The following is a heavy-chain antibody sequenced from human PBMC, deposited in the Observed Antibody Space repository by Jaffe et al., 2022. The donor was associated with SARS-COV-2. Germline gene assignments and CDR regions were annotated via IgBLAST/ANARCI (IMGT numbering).Heavy chain of an antibody. Sequence: QVQLVESGGGLVKPGGSLRLSCAASGFIFSDYYMSWIRQAPGKGLEWVSFISTSSSYRNYADSVRGRFTISTDNAKNSLYLQMNSLRVEDTAVYYCARGNGYSQDWGQGTLVTVSS. CDR2: ISTSSSYR. CDR3: ARGNGYSQD. CDR1: GFIFSDYY. J-gene: IGHJ4*02. D-gene: IGHD5-18*01. V-gene: IGHV3-11*06.